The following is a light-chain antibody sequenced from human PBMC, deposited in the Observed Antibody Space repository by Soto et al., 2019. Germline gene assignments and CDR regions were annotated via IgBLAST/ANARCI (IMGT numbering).Light chain of an antibody. CDR2: DVS. Sequence: QSVLTQPASVSGSPGQSITISCTGTSSDVGGYNYDSWYQQHPGKAPKLMIYDVSHRPSGVSNRFSGSKSGNTASLTISGLQSEDEADYYCSSYTSSSTVVFGGGTKLTVL. J-gene: IGLJ2*01. CDR1: SSDVGGYNY. V-gene: IGLV2-14*01. CDR3: SSYTSSSTVV.